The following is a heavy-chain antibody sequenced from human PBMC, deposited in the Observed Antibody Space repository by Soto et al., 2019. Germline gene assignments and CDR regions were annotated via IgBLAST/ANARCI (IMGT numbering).Heavy chain of an antibody. CDR1: GGSISSSSYY. CDR2: IDYSGST. V-gene: IGHV4-39*01. J-gene: IGHJ4*02. D-gene: IGHD3-22*01. CDR3: ARRTYESSGYYYLLY. Sequence: SETLSLTCTVSGGSISSSSYYWGWIRQSPGKGLQWIGSIDYSGSTYYNPSLKSRATISVDTSKNQFSLKLRSVSAADTAVYYCARRTYESSGYYYLLYWGQGTLVTVSS.